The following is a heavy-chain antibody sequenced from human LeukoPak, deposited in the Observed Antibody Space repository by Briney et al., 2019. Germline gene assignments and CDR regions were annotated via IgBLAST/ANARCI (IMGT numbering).Heavy chain of an antibody. CDR2: IYYSGST. D-gene: IGHD6-19*01. J-gene: IGHJ4*02. CDR3: ARVNPVRSGWYKVPINFDY. V-gene: IGHV4-39*07. Sequence: SETLSLTCTVSGGSISSSSYYWGWIRQPPGKGLEWIGSIYYSGSTYYNPSLKSRVTISVDTSKNQFSLKLSSVTAADTAVYYCARVNPVRSGWYKVPINFDYWGQGTLVTVSS. CDR1: GGSISSSSYY.